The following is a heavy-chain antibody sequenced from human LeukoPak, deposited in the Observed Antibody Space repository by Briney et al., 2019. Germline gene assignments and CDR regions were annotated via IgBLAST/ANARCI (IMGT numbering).Heavy chain of an antibody. J-gene: IGHJ4*02. CDR2: IYPGGSDT. V-gene: IGHV5-51*01. D-gene: IGHD3-22*01. Sequence: GESLKISCNGSGYSFTTYLIGWGRQMPGRGLEWMGTIYPGGSDTRYSPSFQGQVTISADKSISTAYLQWSSLKASDTAMYYCARQFRDSSGYYSYYFDYWGQGTLVTVSS. CDR1: GYSFTTYL. CDR3: ARQFRDSSGYYSYYFDY.